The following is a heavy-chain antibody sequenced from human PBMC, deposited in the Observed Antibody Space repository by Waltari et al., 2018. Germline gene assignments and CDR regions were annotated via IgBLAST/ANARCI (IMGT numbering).Heavy chain of an antibody. CDR2: IKPDGRET. J-gene: IGHJ4*02. Sequence: EVQLVESGGGLVQPGESLRLSCRASGFTFSSPWMDWVRQAPGKGREWVANIKPDGRETHDVDSVQGRFTISRDNAQTLLYLQMNSLRAEDAAVYYCSVSLNSWGQGTLVTVSS. CDR3: SVSLNS. CDR1: GFTFSSPW. V-gene: IGHV3-7*01.